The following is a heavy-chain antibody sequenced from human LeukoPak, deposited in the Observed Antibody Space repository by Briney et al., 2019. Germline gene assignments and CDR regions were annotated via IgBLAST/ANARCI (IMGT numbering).Heavy chain of an antibody. Sequence: SETLSLTCTVSGGAISSSSYYWGWIRQPPGKGLEWIGSIYYSGSTYYNPSLKSRVTISVDTSKNQFSLQLSSVTAADTAVYYCAPDYYDSSGYSTDYWGQGTLVTVSS. D-gene: IGHD3-22*01. CDR1: GGAISSSSYY. V-gene: IGHV4-39*07. CDR3: APDYYDSSGYSTDY. CDR2: IYYSGST. J-gene: IGHJ4*02.